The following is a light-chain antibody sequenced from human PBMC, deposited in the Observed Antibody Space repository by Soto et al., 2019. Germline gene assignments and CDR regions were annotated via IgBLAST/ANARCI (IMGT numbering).Light chain of an antibody. CDR3: SSYTSSRTKV. Sequence: QSVLAQPASVSGSPGQSITISCTGTSSDVGGYNYVSWYQQHPGKAPKLMIYEVSNRPSGVSNRFSGSKSGNTASLTISGLQAEDEADYYGSSYTSSRTKVFGGGTQVTVL. CDR2: EVS. V-gene: IGLV2-14*01. J-gene: IGLJ3*02. CDR1: SSDVGGYNY.